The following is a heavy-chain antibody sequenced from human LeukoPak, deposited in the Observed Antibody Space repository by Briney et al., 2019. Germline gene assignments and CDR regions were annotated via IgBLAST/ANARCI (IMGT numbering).Heavy chain of an antibody. D-gene: IGHD3-9*01. Sequence: GGSLRLSCAASGSTFSSYGMHWVRQAPGKGLEWVAVIWYDGSNKYYADSVKGRFTISRDNSKNTLYLQMNSLRAEDTAVYYCARDHRPYYDILTGYYDYWGQGTLVTVSS. CDR1: GSTFSSYG. CDR2: IWYDGSNK. J-gene: IGHJ4*02. V-gene: IGHV3-33*01. CDR3: ARDHRPYYDILTGYYDY.